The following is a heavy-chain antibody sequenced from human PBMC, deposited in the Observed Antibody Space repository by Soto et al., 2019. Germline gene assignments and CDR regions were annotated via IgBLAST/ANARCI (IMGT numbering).Heavy chain of an antibody. J-gene: IGHJ4*02. D-gene: IGHD2-15*01. Sequence: GVSKRVSCAAAGCTISSYGMHWVRKNTGKGLEWVAVIWYDGSNKYYADSVKGRFTISRDNSKNTLYLQMNSLRAEDTAVYYCARDGYCSGGSCYSVPVFDYWGQGTLVTVSS. CDR2: IWYDGSNK. CDR3: ARDGYCSGGSCYSVPVFDY. CDR1: GCTISSYG. V-gene: IGHV3-33*01.